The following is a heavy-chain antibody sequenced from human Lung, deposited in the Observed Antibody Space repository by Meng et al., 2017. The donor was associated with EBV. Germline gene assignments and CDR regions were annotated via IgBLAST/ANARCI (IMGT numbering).Heavy chain of an antibody. Sequence: VQLVHSRSELKKPGXSVRISCKASGYTFTTYGMNWVRQHPGQGLEWMGWIHTNTGKPTYAQGLTGRFVFSLDTSVSTAYLQISSLKAEDTAVYYCARDSEAADYWGQGTLVTVSS. V-gene: IGHV7-4-1*02. D-gene: IGHD6-25*01. CDR1: GYTFTTYG. J-gene: IGHJ4*02. CDR3: ARDSEAADY. CDR2: IHTNTGKP.